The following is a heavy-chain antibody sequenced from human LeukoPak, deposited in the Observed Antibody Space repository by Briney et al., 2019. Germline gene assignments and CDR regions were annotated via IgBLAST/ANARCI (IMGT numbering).Heavy chain of an antibody. CDR1: GFTFTSSA. J-gene: IGHJ6*02. CDR3: AGAAYDSSGYYYYYGMDV. Sequence: ASVKVSCKASGFTFTSSAVQWVRQARGQRLEWTGWIVVGSGNTNYAQKFQERVTITRDMSTSTAYMELSSLRSEDTAVYYCAGAAYDSSGYYYYYGMDVWAQGTTVTVSS. D-gene: IGHD3-22*01. V-gene: IGHV1-58*01. CDR2: IVVGSGNT.